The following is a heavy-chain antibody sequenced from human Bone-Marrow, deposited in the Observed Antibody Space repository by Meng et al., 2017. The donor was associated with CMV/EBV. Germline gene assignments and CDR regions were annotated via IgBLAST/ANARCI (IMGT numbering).Heavy chain of an antibody. D-gene: IGHD3-10*01. Sequence: GESLKISCAASGFTFSSYSMNWVRQAPGKGLEWVSYISSSSSTIYYADSVKGRFIIARDNAKNSLYLQMNSLRAEDTAVYYCASENMVPTYYYYDGTDVWGQGTTVTVSS. CDR1: GFTFSSYS. CDR3: ASENMVPTYYYYDGTDV. CDR2: ISSSSSTI. J-gene: IGHJ6*02. V-gene: IGHV3-48*04.